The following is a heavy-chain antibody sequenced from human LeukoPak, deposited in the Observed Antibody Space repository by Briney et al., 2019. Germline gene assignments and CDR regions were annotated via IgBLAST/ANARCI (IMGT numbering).Heavy chain of an antibody. CDR3: TRDPGEGYFDY. CDR2: IKSKTDGGTT. V-gene: IGHV3-15*01. D-gene: IGHD3-10*01. J-gene: IGHJ4*02. CDR1: GFTFSNAW. Sequence: GGSLRLSCAASGFTFSNAWMSWVRQAPGKGLEWVGRIKSKTDGGTTDYAAPVKGRFTISRDDSKNTLYLQMNSLKTEDTAVYYCTRDPGEGYFDYWGQGTLVTVSS.